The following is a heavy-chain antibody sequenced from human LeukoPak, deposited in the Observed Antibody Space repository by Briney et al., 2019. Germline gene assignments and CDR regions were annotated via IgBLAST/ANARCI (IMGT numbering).Heavy chain of an antibody. V-gene: IGHV3-9*03. CDR3: AKASNIASPYSHIDA. Sequence: GRSLRLSCAASGFTFEDFAMHWVRKTPGKGLEWVSGISWYSDNIGYAVSVMGRFTISRDNAKNTLYLEMNSLRPEDMGLYYCAKASNIASPYSHIDAWGKGTTVAVSS. J-gene: IGHJ6*03. D-gene: IGHD2-21*01. CDR2: ISWYSDNI. CDR1: GFTFEDFA.